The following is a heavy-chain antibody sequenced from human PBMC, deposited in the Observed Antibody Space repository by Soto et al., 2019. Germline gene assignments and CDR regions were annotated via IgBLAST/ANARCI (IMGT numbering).Heavy chain of an antibody. Sequence: EVQLLESGGGLVQPGGSLRLSCVASGFTFSSYAMSWVRQAPGKGLEWVSAIKSGGGNTFYADSVRGRFTISRDNSKNTLYLQTSSLRAEDTAIYYCAKTFGGGGRNPYYFDSWGQGTLVTVSS. D-gene: IGHD1-1*01. CDR2: IKSGGGNT. V-gene: IGHV3-23*01. CDR3: AKTFGGGGRNPYYFDS. J-gene: IGHJ4*02. CDR1: GFTFSSYA.